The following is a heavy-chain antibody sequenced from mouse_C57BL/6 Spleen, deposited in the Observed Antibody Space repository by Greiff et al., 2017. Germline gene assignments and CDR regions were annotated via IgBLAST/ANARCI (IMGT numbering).Heavy chain of an antibody. J-gene: IGHJ1*03. D-gene: IGHD1-1*01. CDR1: GYTFTSYW. CDR3: ARSGSSYWYFDV. V-gene: IGHV1-50*01. Sequence: QVQLKESGAELVKPGASVKLSCKASGYTFTSYWMQWVKQRPGQGLEWIGEIDPSDSYTNYNQKFKGKATLTVDTSSSTAYMQLSSLTSEDSAVYYCARSGSSYWYFDVWGTGTTVTVSS. CDR2: IDPSDSYT.